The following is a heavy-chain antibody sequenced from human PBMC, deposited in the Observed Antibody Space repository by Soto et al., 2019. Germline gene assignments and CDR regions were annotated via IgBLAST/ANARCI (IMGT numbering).Heavy chain of an antibody. V-gene: IGHV4-4*07. D-gene: IGHD2-8*02. J-gene: IGHJ4*02. CDR3: ARGMTPPGAPAWYYFDS. CDR1: GASITSSSY. CDR2: VSLSGTT. Sequence: QVQLQESGPGLMKPSETLSLTCTVSGASITSSSYWSWIRQPAGKGLEWIGRVSLSGTTNYNPSLRSPVTRSADVSKNQFSLMLTSVTAADTALYYCARGMTPPGAPAWYYFDSWGQGTLVTFSS.